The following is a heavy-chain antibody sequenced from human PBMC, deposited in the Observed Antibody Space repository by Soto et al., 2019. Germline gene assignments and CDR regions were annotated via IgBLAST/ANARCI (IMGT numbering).Heavy chain of an antibody. CDR2: IYYSGST. D-gene: IGHD2-15*01. CDR3: ARCPFQDAYYMGV. CDR1: GGSISSGGYY. Sequence: SETLSLTCTVSGGSISSGGYYWSWIRQHPGKGLEWIGYIYYSGSTYYNPSLKSRVTISVDTSKNQFSLKLSSVTAADTAVYYCARCPFQDAYYMGVWGKGTTVTVSS. V-gene: IGHV4-31*03. J-gene: IGHJ6*03.